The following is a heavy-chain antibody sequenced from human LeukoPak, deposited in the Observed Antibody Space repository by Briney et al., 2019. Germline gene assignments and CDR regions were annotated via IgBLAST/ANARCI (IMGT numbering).Heavy chain of an antibody. Sequence: GGSLRLSCTASGFTFGDYVMSWVRRAPGKGLEWVSYIDNSGSTIYYADSVKGRFTISRDNAKNSLYLQMNSLRAEDTAVYYCAREGGGSGSYGYYYYYMDVWGKGTTVTISS. CDR3: AREGGGSGSYGYYYYYMDV. V-gene: IGHV3-48*03. D-gene: IGHD3-10*01. CDR1: GFTFGDYV. J-gene: IGHJ6*03. CDR2: IDNSGSTI.